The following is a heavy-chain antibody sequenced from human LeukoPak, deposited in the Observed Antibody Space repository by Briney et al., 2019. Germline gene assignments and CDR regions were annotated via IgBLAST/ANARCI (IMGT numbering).Heavy chain of an antibody. V-gene: IGHV4-59*01. D-gene: IGHD6-19*01. CDR1: GGSISSYY. Sequence: SENLSLTCTVSGGSISSYYWSWIRQPPGKGLEWIGYISYSGSTNCNPSLKSRVTISVDTSKHQLSLKLSSVTAADTAVYYCARLPTTGYSSGWYLKMIASALGYMDVWGQGTTVTVSS. CDR2: ISYSGST. J-gene: IGHJ6*02. CDR3: ARLPTTGYSSGWYLKMIASALGYMDV.